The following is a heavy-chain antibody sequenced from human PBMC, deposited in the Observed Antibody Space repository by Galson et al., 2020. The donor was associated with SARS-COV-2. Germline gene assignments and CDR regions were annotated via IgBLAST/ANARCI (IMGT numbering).Heavy chain of an antibody. D-gene: IGHD6-19*01. CDR1: GFTFNDFW. J-gene: IGHJ4*02. CDR2: IKGDGSET. Sequence: GGSLRLSCEVSGFTFNDFWMSWFRHAPGKGLEWVANIKGDGSETNYADFVKGRFSISRDNAANSLYLQMNSLRVEDSAVYYCSREGWQGGYWGQGTRVTVSS. V-gene: IGHV3-7*01. CDR3: SREGWQGGY.